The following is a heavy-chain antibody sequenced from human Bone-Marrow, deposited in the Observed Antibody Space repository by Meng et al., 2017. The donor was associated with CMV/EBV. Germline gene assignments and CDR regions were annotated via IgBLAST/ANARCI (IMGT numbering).Heavy chain of an antibody. CDR2: INWNGGST. CDR3: ARDRLAVAVRYFDY. CDR1: GFTFDDYG. J-gene: IGHJ4*02. D-gene: IGHD6-19*01. V-gene: IGHV3-20*04. Sequence: GGSLRLSCAASGFTFDDYGMSWVRQAPGKGLEWVSGINWNGGSTGYADSVKGRFTISRDNAKNSLYLQMNSLRAEDTALYYCARDRLAVAVRYFDYWGQGPLVTGSS.